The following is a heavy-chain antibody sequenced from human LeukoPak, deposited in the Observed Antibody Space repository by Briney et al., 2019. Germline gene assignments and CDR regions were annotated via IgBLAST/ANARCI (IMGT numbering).Heavy chain of an antibody. V-gene: IGHV3-7*01. Sequence: GGSLRLSCAASGFTFSNFWMGWVRQAPGKGLEWVANIKQDGSEIYYVDSVKGRFTISRDNSKNTLYLQMNSLRAEDTAVYYCAKDQRSGSYRYSDYWGQGTLVTVSS. CDR3: AKDQRSGSYRYSDY. D-gene: IGHD1-26*01. CDR2: IKQDGSEI. CDR1: GFTFSNFW. J-gene: IGHJ4*02.